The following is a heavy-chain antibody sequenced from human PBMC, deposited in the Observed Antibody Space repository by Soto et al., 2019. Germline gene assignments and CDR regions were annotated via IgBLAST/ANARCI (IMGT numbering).Heavy chain of an antibody. CDR2: ISYDGGNK. V-gene: IGHV3-33*01. D-gene: IGHD2-21*02. CDR1: GFTFSSYG. Sequence: QVQLVESGGGVVQPGRSLRLSCSASGFTFSSYGMHWVRQAPGKGLEWVAVISYDGGNKIYADSVTARFTISRDTSNNRLYLQMNSLRGEDTAVYYCARDRRDAPFDYWGQGTLVTVSS. J-gene: IGHJ4*02. CDR3: ARDRRDAPFDY.